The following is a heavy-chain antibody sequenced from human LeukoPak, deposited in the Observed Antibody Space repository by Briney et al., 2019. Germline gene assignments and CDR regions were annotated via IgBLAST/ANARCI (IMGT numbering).Heavy chain of an antibody. CDR1: GDSFTTSHSF. CDR2: TSHSGTT. CDR3: ARQQGHYDGGSCFPADY. D-gene: IGHD2-15*01. V-gene: IGHV4-39*01. Sequence: PSETLSLTCTVSGDSFTTSHSFWGWVRQTPGKGLEWIGTTSHSGTTYYNPSLKSRVTISVDTSKNQFSLRMNSVTVADTAVYYCARQQGHYDGGSCFPADYWGQGTLVTVSS. J-gene: IGHJ4*02.